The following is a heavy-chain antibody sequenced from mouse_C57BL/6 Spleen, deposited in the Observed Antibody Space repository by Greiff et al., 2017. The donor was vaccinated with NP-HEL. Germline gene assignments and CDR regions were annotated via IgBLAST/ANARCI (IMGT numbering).Heavy chain of an antibody. V-gene: IGHV1-4*01. J-gene: IGHJ3*01. CDR1: GYTFTSYT. CDR2: INPSSGYT. Sequence: VMLVESGAELARPGASVKMSCKASGYTFTSYTMHWVKQRPGQGLEWIGYINPSSGYTKYNQKFKDKATLTADKSSSTAYMQLSSLTSEDSAVYYCARSYDGYTWFAYWGQGTLVTVSA. CDR3: ARSYDGYTWFAY. D-gene: IGHD2-3*01.